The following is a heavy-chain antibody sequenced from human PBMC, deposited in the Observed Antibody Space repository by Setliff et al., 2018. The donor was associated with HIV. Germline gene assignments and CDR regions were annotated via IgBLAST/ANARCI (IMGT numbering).Heavy chain of an antibody. Sequence: SLRLSCAASGLSFSDHYMDWVRQAPGKGLEWVGRIGNKANSHITEYAASAKDRFSISRDDSKNSLYLLMNNLKTEDTAVYYCTRHVDSGTYIDVWGRGTTVTVSS. D-gene: IGHD5-18*01. CDR1: GLSFSDHY. CDR3: TRHVDSGTYIDV. CDR2: IGNKANSHIT. J-gene: IGHJ6*03. V-gene: IGHV3-72*01.